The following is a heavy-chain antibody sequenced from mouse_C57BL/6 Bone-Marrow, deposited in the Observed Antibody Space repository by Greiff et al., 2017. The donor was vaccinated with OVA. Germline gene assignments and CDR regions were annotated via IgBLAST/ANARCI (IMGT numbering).Heavy chain of an antibody. Sequence: EVKLMESGPGLVKPSQSLSLTCSVTGYSITSGYYWNWIRQFPGNKLEWMGYISYDGSNNYNPSLKNRISITRDTSKNQFFLKLNSVTTEDTATYYCARGPHSSGYVWFAYWGQGTLVTVSA. CDR2: ISYDGSN. D-gene: IGHD3-2*02. V-gene: IGHV3-6*01. CDR1: GYSITSGYY. CDR3: ARGPHSSGYVWFAY. J-gene: IGHJ3*01.